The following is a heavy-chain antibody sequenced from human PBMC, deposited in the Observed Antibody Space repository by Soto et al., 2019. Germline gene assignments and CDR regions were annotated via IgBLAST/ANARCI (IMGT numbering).Heavy chain of an antibody. CDR2: IYPGDSDT. D-gene: IGHD3-10*01. J-gene: IGHJ6*02. Sequence: GESLKISCKGSGYSFTSYWIGWVRRMPGKGLEWMGIIYPGDSDTRYSPSFQGQVTISADKSISTAYLQWSSLKASDTAMYYCARRGITMVRGVIADYGMDVWGQGTTVTVSS. CDR3: ARRGITMVRGVIADYGMDV. CDR1: GYSFTSYW. V-gene: IGHV5-51*01.